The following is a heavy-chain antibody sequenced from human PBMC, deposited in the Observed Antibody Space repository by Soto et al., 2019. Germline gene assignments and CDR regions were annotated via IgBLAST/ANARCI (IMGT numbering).Heavy chain of an antibody. Sequence: QVQLLQSGAEVKKPGASVKVSCKASGYTFTNYGITWVRQAPGQGLEWMGWISAYNGDKHYTQRLQGRVTMTTDTSTSTAYMELRGLRSDDTAVYYCARVRQLGGYFFYYMDVWGKGTTVTVSS. J-gene: IGHJ6*03. CDR2: ISAYNGDK. V-gene: IGHV1-18*01. CDR3: ARVRQLGGYFFYYMDV. CDR1: GYTFTNYG. D-gene: IGHD6-6*01.